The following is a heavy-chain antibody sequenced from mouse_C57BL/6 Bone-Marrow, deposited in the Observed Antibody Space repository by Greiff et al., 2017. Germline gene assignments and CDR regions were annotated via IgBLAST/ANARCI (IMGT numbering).Heavy chain of an antibody. CDR3: ARSYYYGSSYVFYFDY. Sequence: EVMLVESGGGLVKPGGSLKLSCAASGFTFSDYGMHWVRQAPEKGLEWVAYISSGSSTIYYADTVKGRFTISRDNAKNTLFLQMTSLRSEDTAMYYCARSYYYGSSYVFYFDYWGQGTTLTVSS. V-gene: IGHV5-17*01. D-gene: IGHD1-1*01. CDR1: GFTFSDYG. J-gene: IGHJ2*01. CDR2: ISSGSSTI.